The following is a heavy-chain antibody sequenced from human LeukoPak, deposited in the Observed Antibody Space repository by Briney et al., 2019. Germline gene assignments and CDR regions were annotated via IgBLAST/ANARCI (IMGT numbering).Heavy chain of an antibody. CDR2: IYYSGST. Sequence: SETLSLTCTVSGGSISSGGYYWSWIRQHPGDGLEWIGYIYYSGSTYYNPSLKSRVTISVDTSKNQFSLKLSSVTAADTAVYYCARAGNYYYSSGYYSHFDYWGQGTLVTVSS. J-gene: IGHJ4*02. V-gene: IGHV4-61*08. CDR3: ARAGNYYYSSGYYSHFDY. D-gene: IGHD3-22*01. CDR1: GGSISSGGYY.